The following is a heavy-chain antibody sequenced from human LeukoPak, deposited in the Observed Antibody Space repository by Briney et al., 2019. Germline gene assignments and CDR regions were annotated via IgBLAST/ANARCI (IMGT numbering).Heavy chain of an antibody. CDR1: GFTFRSYA. J-gene: IGHJ5*02. CDR2: ISYDGSNK. CDR3: AGVGKSQRLLGNWSAP. V-gene: IGHV3-30-3*01. D-gene: IGHD6-25*01. Sequence: GGSLRLSCAASGFTFRSYAMHWVRQAPGKGLEWVAVISYDGSNKYYADSVKGRFTFSRDNSKNTMYLQMNSLRPEDTAVYYCAGVGKSQRLLGNWSAPWGQGPLVTVSP.